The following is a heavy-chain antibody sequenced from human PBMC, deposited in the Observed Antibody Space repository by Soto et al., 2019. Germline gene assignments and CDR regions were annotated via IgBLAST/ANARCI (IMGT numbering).Heavy chain of an antibody. V-gene: IGHV1-18*01. D-gene: IGHD3-22*01. CDR1: GYTFTSYK. J-gene: IGHJ4*02. CDR2: INPHNGKT. Sequence: VQLVQSGVEVKKPGASVKVSCEASGYTFTSYKISWLRQAPGQGLEWLGWINPHNGKTDYAQKVQDRVTMTADTSTSTAYREGRSVRSDDTAMYYCARLYSDGSGFYYREFDYWGQGTLVTVSS. CDR3: ARLYSDGSGFYYREFDY.